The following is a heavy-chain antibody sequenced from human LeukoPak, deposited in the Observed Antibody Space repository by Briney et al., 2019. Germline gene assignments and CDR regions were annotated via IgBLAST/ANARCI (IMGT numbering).Heavy chain of an antibody. CDR3: AAAPIEMQQRGFDY. D-gene: IGHD5-24*01. J-gene: IGHJ4*02. CDR1: GFTFTNSA. CDR2: IVVASGNT. V-gene: IGHV1-58*02. Sequence: SLKVSCKASGFTFTNSAMQWVRQARGQRLEWIGGIVVASGNTKYAQKFQERVTITKDISTSTAYLELSSLSPEDTAVYYCAAAPIEMQQRGFDYWGQGTLVTVSS.